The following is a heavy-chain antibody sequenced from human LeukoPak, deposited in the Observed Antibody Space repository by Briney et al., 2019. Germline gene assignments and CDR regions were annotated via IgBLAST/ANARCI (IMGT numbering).Heavy chain of an antibody. Sequence: GGSLRLSCAASGFTFSDYNMSWIRQAPGKGLEWVSYISSSSIYTYYADSVKGRFTISRDNSKNTLYLQMNSLRAEDTAVYYCASLVTMVRGVIRDYWGQGTLVTVSS. CDR2: ISSSSIYT. CDR1: GFTFSDYN. CDR3: ASLVTMVRGVIRDY. V-gene: IGHV3-11*03. J-gene: IGHJ4*02. D-gene: IGHD3-10*01.